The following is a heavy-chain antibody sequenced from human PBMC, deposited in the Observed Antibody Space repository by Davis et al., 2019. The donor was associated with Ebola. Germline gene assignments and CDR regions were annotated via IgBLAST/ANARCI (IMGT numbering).Heavy chain of an antibody. CDR3: TTVTPDY. V-gene: IGHV3-15*07. J-gene: IGHJ4*02. D-gene: IGHD1-14*01. CDR2: IKSKTDGGTT. Sequence: GESLKISCAASGFTFSGSAMHWVRQASGKGLEWVGRIKSKTDGGTTDYAAPVKGRFTISRDDSKNTLYLQMNSLKTEDTAVYYCTTVTPDYWGQGTLVTVSS. CDR1: GFTFSGSA.